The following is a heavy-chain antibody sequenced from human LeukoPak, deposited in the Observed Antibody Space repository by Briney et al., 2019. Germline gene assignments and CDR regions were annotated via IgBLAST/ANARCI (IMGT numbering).Heavy chain of an antibody. CDR1: GGIFGSSA. CDR3: AKGSRLREAGSYRF. D-gene: IGHD3-16*02. V-gene: IGHV1-69*06. J-gene: IGHJ4*02. Sequence: GSSVKVSCKASGGIFGSSAINWVRQAPGQGLEWLGRIIPIFDTPNYAQTFQGRVTISADKSTRTVYMELSSLRSEDTALYYCAKGSRLREAGSYRFWGQGTLVTVSS. CDR2: IIPIFDTP.